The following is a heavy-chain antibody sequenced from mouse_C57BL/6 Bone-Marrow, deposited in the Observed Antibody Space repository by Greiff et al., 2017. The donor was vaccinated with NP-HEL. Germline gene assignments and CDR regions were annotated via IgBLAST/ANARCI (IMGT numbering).Heavy chain of an antibody. J-gene: IGHJ2*01. V-gene: IGHV14-4*01. CDR1: GFNITDDY. CDR2: IYPENGDT. Sequence: VQLQQSGAELVRPGASVKLSCTASGFNITDDYMHWVKQRPEQGLEWIGWIYPENGDTEYASKFQGKATITADTSSNTAYLQLSSLPSEDTAVDYCTTAYYNGSSLDLIDNWGRGNTLTVSA. D-gene: IGHD1-1*01. CDR3: TTAYYNGSSLDLIDN.